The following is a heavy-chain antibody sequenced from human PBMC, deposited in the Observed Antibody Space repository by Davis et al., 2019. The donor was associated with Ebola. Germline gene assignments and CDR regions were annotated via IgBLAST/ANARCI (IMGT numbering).Heavy chain of an antibody. CDR2: IYYSGST. J-gene: IGHJ4*02. CDR3: ATEAVVTAIRIQY. CDR1: GGSFSSYY. Sequence: SETLSLTCAVYGGSFSSYYWGWIRQPPGKGLEWIGSIYYSGSTYYNRSLKSRVTISVDTSKNQFSLKLSSVTAADTAVYYCATEAVVTAIRIQYWGQGTLVTVSS. V-gene: IGHV4-39*01. D-gene: IGHD2-21*02.